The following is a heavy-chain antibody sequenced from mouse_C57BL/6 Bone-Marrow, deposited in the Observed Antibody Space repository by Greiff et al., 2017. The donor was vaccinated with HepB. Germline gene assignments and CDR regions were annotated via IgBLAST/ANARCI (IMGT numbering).Heavy chain of an antibody. Sequence: EVKLVESGGDLVKPGGSLKLSCAASGFTFSSYGMSWVRQTPDKRLEWVATISSGGSYTYYPDSVKGRFTISRDNAKNTLYLQMSSLKSEDTAMYYCARGGAYWGQGTLVTVSA. J-gene: IGHJ3*01. CDR2: ISSGGSYT. CDR3: ARGGAY. CDR1: GFTFSSYG. V-gene: IGHV5-6*02.